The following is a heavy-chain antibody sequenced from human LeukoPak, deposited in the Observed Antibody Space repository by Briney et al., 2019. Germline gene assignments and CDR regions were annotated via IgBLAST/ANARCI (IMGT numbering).Heavy chain of an antibody. D-gene: IGHD3-3*01. CDR3: ARVNYDFWSGYPNYFDY. Sequence: SETLSLTCTVSGGSISSYYWSWIRQPAGKGLEWIGRSYTSGSTNYNPSLKSRVTISVDTSKNQFSLKLSSVTAADTAVYYCARVNYDFWSGYPNYFDYWGQGTLVTVSS. CDR2: SYTSGST. V-gene: IGHV4-4*07. J-gene: IGHJ4*02. CDR1: GGSISSYY.